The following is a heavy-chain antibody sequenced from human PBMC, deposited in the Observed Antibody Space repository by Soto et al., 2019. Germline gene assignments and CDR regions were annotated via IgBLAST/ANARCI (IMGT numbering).Heavy chain of an antibody. V-gene: IGHV4-59*01. CDR1: GGSISSNY. CDR3: ARIRDYYGSPITIRPWFDP. CDR2: IYYSGNT. J-gene: IGHJ5*02. D-gene: IGHD3-10*01. Sequence: PSETLSLTCTIAGGSISSNYWSWVRQPPGKGLEWIGYIYYSGNTNYNPSLKSRVTISVDTSKNQFSLKLNSVTAADTAVYYCARIRDYYGSPITIRPWFDPWGQGTLVTAPQ.